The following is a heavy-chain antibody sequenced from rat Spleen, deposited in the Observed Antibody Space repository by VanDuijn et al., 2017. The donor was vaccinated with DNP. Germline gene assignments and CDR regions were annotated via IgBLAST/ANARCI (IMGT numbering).Heavy chain of an antibody. V-gene: IGHV2-27*01. Sequence: QVRLKESGPDLVQPSQTLSLTCSVSGFPLANYDVHWVRQPPGKGLEWMGRIQSGGVTDYNSALKSRLSISRDTSTSQVFLKMNSVQTEDTAMYFCAGPIYFYSVLDYWGQGTLVTVST. D-gene: IGHD1-11*01. CDR2: IQSGGVT. CDR3: AGPIYFYSVLDY. J-gene: IGHJ3*01. CDR1: GFPLANYD.